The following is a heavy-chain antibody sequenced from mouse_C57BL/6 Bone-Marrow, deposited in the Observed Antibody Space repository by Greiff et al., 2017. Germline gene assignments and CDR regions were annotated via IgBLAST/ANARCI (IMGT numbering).Heavy chain of an antibody. CDR2: IDPANGNT. J-gene: IGHJ4*01. D-gene: IGHD1-1*01. Sequence: EVKLVESVAELVRPGASVKLSCTASGFNIKNTYMHWVKQRPEQGLEWIGRIDPANGNTKYAPKFQGKATITADTSSNTAYLQLSSLTSEDTAIYYCVRPIYYYGSSCAMDYWGQGTSVTVSS. CDR3: VRPIYYYGSSCAMDY. CDR1: GFNIKNTY. V-gene: IGHV14-3*01.